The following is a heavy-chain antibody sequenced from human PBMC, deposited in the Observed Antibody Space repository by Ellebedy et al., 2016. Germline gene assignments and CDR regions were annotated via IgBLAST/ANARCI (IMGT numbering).Heavy chain of an antibody. CDR3: AGSGSLVHYYYYGMDV. CDR1: GGTFSSYA. CDR2: IIPILGIA. D-gene: IGHD1-26*01. Sequence: SVKVSXXASGGTFSSYAISWVRQAPGQGLEWMGRIIPILGIANYAQKFQGRVTITRDTSASTAYMELSSLRSEDTAVYYCAGSGSLVHYYYYGMDVWGQGTTVTVSS. V-gene: IGHV1-69*04. J-gene: IGHJ6*02.